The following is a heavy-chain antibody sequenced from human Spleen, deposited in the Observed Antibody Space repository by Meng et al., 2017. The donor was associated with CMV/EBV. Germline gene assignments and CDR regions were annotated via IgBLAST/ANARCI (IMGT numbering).Heavy chain of an antibody. CDR2: SSAYNGNT. V-gene: IGHV1-18*01. CDR3: ARGPPVAAVAFDI. Sequence: ASVKVSCKASGSNFINNGISWVRQAPGQGLEWMGWSSAYNGNTNFAQKFQGRVTMTTDTSTSTAYMDLRSLRPDDTAVYYCARGPPVAAVAFDIWGQGTMVTVSS. D-gene: IGHD6-19*01. CDR1: GSNFINNG. J-gene: IGHJ3*02.